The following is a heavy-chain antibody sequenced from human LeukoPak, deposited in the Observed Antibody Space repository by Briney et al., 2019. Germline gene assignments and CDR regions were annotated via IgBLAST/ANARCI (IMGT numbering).Heavy chain of an antibody. Sequence: SETQSLTCTVSGGSISSYHWSWIRQPPGKGLEWIGDIYYSGSTNYNPSLKSRVTISVDTSKNQFSLRLSSVTAADTAVYYSARLASGSYGPLTPFDYWGQGTLVTVSS. D-gene: IGHD1-26*01. CDR2: IYYSGST. CDR1: GGSISSYH. J-gene: IGHJ4*02. V-gene: IGHV4-59*08. CDR3: ARLASGSYGPLTPFDY.